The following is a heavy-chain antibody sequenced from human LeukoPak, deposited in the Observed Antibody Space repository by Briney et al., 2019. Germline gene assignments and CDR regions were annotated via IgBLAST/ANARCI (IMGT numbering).Heavy chain of an antibody. V-gene: IGHV1-2*02. CDR3: ARDRGFCSGDSCHSNWFDP. D-gene: IGHD2-15*01. J-gene: IGHJ5*02. Sequence: ASVRVSCKASGYSFTGYYLNWVRQAPGQGLEWMGWINPDNGDTKYAQKFQGRFTVTRDTSISTAYMELSRLRSDDTAVYFCARDRGFCSGDSCHSNWFDPWGQGTLVTVSS. CDR2: INPDNGDT. CDR1: GYSFTGYY.